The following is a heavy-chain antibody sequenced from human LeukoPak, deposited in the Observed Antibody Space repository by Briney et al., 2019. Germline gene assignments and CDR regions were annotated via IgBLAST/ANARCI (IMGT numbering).Heavy chain of an antibody. CDR1: GYTFTGYY. CDR3: ARSAGSYYFGYFDY. Sequence: SVKVSCKASGYTFTGYYMHWVRQAPGQGLEWMGGIIPIFGTANYAQKFQGRVTITADESTSTAYMELSSLRSEDTAVYYCARSAGSYYFGYFDYWGQGTLVTVSS. J-gene: IGHJ4*02. CDR2: IIPIFGTA. D-gene: IGHD1-26*01. V-gene: IGHV1-69*13.